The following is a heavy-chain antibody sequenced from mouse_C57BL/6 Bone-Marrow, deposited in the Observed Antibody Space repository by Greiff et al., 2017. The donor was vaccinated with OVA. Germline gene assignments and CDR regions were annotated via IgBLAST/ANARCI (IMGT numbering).Heavy chain of an antibody. Sequence: VQLQQPGAELVRPGTSVKLSCKASGYTFTSYWMHWVKQRPGQGLEWIGVIDPSDSYTNYNQKFKGKATLTVDTSSSTAYMPLSSLTSEDSAVYYCARSDFYDGYFYAMDYWGQGTSVTVSS. CDR3: ARSDFYDGYFYAMDY. CDR2: IDPSDSYT. J-gene: IGHJ4*01. CDR1: GYTFTSYW. V-gene: IGHV1-59*01. D-gene: IGHD2-3*01.